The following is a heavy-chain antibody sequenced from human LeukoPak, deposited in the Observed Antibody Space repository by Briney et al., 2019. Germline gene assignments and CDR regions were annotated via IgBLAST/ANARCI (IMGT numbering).Heavy chain of an antibody. D-gene: IGHD6-13*01. CDR2: LFHSGST. V-gene: IGHV4-38-2*02. CDR3: GRARDGSSWYYFDY. Sequence: SETLSLTCSVSGYSISSGFYWGWIRQPPGKGLEWIGSLFHSGSTNYNPSLKSRVTISVDTSKNQFSLKLSSVTAADTAVYYCGRARDGSSWYYFDYWGQGTLVTVSS. CDR1: GYSISSGFY. J-gene: IGHJ4*02.